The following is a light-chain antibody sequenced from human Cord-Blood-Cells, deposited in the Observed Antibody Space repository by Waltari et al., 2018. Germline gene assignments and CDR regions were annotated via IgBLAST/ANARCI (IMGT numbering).Light chain of an antibody. V-gene: IGLV1-51*01. CDR2: DNK. CDR1: SSNIGNNY. Sequence: QSVLTQPPSVSAAPGQKVTISCSGSSSNIGNNYVSWYQQLPETAPKLLIYDNKKRPSGIPYRFSGSKSGTSATLGITGLQTGDEADYYCGTWDSSLSAVVFGGGTKLTVL. CDR3: GTWDSSLSAVV. J-gene: IGLJ2*01.